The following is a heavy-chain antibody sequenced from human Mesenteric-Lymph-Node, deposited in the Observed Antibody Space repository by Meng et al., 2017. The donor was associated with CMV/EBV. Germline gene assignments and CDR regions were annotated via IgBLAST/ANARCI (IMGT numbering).Heavy chain of an antibody. V-gene: IGHV3-23*01. CDR2: ISNSGDST. D-gene: IGHD3-3*01. J-gene: IGHJ4*02. CDR3: ASGSTTIGVGPYYFDS. CDR1: RFTFSTYV. Sequence: GGSLRLSCAASRFTFSTYVMNWVRQAPGRGLEWVSTISNSGDSTYSADSVKGRFTISRDTSKNTLFLQMNSLRAEDTAVYYCASGSTTIGVGPYYFDSWGQGTLVTVSS.